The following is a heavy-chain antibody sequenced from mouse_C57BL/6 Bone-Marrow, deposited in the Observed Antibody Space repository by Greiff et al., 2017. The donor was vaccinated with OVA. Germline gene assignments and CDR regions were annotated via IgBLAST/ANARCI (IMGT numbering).Heavy chain of an antibody. J-gene: IGHJ1*03. D-gene: IGHD1-1*01. Sequence: EVQLVESEGGLVQPGSSMKLSCTASGFTFSDYYMAWVRQVPEKGLEWVANINYDGSSTYYLDSLKSRFIISRDNAKNILYLQMSSLKSEDTATYYCARWATTVVNWYFDVWGTGTTVTVSS. CDR2: INYDGSST. CDR3: ARWATTVVNWYFDV. V-gene: IGHV5-16*01. CDR1: GFTFSDYY.